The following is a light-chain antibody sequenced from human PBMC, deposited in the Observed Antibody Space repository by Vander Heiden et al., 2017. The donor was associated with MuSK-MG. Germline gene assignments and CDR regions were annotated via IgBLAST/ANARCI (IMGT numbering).Light chain of an antibody. V-gene: IGKV3-15*01. CDR1: QSVSRN. CDR3: QQDKNWPLYT. CDR2: GAS. J-gene: IGKJ2*01. Sequence: EIVMTQSPATLSVSPGERATLSCRASQSVSRNLAWYQQKPGQAPRLLIYGASTRATGIPARFSGSGYGTEFTLTISSLQSEDFAVYYCQQDKNWPLYTFGQGTKLEIK.